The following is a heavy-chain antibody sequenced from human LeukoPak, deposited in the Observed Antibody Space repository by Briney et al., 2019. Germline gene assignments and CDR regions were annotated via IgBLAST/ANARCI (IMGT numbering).Heavy chain of an antibody. CDR1: GFTFSSYG. CDR3: AKEGYCSGGSCYSPDY. CDR2: ISYDGSNK. V-gene: IGHV3-30*18. Sequence: GGSLRLSCAASGFTFSSYGMHWVRQAPGKGLEWVAVISYDGSNKYYADSVKGRFTISRDNSKNTLYLQMNSLRAEDTAVYYCAKEGYCSGGSCYSPDYWGQGTLVTVSS. D-gene: IGHD2-15*01. J-gene: IGHJ4*02.